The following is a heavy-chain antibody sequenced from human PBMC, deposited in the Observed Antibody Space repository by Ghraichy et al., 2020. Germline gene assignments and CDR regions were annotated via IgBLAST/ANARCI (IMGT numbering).Heavy chain of an antibody. Sequence: GGSLRLSCVGSGFSFSSHSMNWVRQPPGRGLEWLSDITASGRTISYADSVKGRFTISRDNAQNSLYLQLKSLRDEDTAVYYCARGATVVTFYYYNGLDVWGQGTTVTVSS. D-gene: IGHD4-23*01. J-gene: IGHJ6*02. CDR2: ITASGRTI. V-gene: IGHV3-48*02. CDR1: GFSFSSHS. CDR3: ARGATVVTFYYYNGLDV.